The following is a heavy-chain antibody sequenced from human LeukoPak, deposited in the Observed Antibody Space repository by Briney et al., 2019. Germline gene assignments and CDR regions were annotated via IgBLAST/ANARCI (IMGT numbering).Heavy chain of an antibody. V-gene: IGHV3-20*04. J-gene: IGHJ4*02. CDR1: GFTFDDYG. Sequence: GGSLRLSCAASGFTFDDYGMSWVRQAPGKGLERVSGINWNGGSTGYADSVKGRSTISRDNAKNSLYLQMNSLRAEDTALYYCARDLDYCSSTSCPPNFDYWGQGTLVTVSS. CDR3: ARDLDYCSSTSCPPNFDY. CDR2: INWNGGST. D-gene: IGHD2-2*01.